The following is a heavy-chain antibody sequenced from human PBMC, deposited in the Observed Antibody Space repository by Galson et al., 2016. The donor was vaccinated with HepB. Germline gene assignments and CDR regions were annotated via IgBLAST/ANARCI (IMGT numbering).Heavy chain of an antibody. CDR3: AKGSCSGGNCYEWHD. D-gene: IGHD2-15*01. Sequence: CAISGDSVSSNNAAWNWIRQSPSRGLEWLGRTYYRSKWYNDYAVSVKSRITINPDTSKNHFSLQLNTVTPEDTAMYYCAKGSCSGGNCYEWHDWGQGTLVTVSA. V-gene: IGHV6-1*01. CDR1: GDSVSSNNAA. J-gene: IGHJ4*02. CDR2: TYYRSKWYN.